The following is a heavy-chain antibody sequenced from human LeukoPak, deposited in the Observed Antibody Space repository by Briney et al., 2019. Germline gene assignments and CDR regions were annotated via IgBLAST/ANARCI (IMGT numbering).Heavy chain of an antibody. V-gene: IGHV4-59*01. J-gene: IGHJ5*02. CDR1: GGSISSYY. CDR2: IYYSGST. Sequence: SETLSLTCTVSGGSISSYYWSWIRQPPGKGLEWIGCIYYSGSTNYNPSLKSRVTISVDTSKNQFSLKLSSVTAADTAVYHCARSDYDFWSGYSFGWFDPWGQGTLVTVSS. D-gene: IGHD3-3*01. CDR3: ARSDYDFWSGYSFGWFDP.